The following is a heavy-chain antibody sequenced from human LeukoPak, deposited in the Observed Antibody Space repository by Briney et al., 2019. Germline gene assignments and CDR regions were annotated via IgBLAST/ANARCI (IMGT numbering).Heavy chain of an antibody. CDR2: MNPNSGNT. CDR1: GYTFTSYD. V-gene: IGHV1-8*01. D-gene: IGHD6-13*01. J-gene: IGHJ6*03. Sequence: ASVKVSCKASGYTFTSYDINWVRQATGQGLEWKGWMNPNSGNTGYAQKFQGRVTMTRNTSISTAYMELSSPRSEDTAVYYCARGVGFSSSWYIRYYYYYYMDVWGKGTTVTISS. CDR3: ARGVGFSSSWYIRYYYYYYMDV.